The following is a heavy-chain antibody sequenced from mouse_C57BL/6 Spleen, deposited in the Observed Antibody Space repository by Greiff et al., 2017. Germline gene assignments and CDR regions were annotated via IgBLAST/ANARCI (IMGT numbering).Heavy chain of an antibody. V-gene: IGHV14-3*01. Sequence: DVKLVESVAELVRPGASVKLSCTASGFNIKNTYMHWVKQRPEQGLEWIGRIDPANGNTKYAPKFQGKATITADTSSNTAYLQLSSLTSEDTAIYYCARNYGSSPYAMDYWGQGTSVTVSS. J-gene: IGHJ4*01. CDR1: GFNIKNTY. D-gene: IGHD1-1*01. CDR3: ARNYGSSPYAMDY. CDR2: IDPANGNT.